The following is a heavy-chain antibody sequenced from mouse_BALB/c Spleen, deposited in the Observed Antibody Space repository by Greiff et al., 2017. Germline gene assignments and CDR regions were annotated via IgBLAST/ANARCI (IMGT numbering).Heavy chain of an antibody. J-gene: IGHJ3*01. D-gene: IGHD2-3*01. CDR1: GYTFTSYY. CDR2: IYPGNVNT. Sequence: VQLQQSGPELVKPGASVRISCKASGYTFTSYYIHWVKQRPGQGLEWIGWIYPGNVNTKYNEKFKGKATLTADKSSSTAYMQLSSLTSEDSAVYFCARSGDGYYLFAYWGQGTLVTVSA. CDR3: ARSGDGYYLFAY. V-gene: IGHV1S56*01.